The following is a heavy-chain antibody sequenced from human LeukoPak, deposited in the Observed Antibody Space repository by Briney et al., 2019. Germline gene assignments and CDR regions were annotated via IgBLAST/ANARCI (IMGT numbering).Heavy chain of an antibody. CDR1: GFTFSSYG. CDR3: AKLSSLSAIYYYYYYMDV. Sequence: GGSLRLSCAASGFTFSSYGMRWVRQAPGKGLEWVAFIRYDGSNKYYADSVKGRFTISRDNSKNTLYLQMNSLRAEDTAVYYCAKLSSLSAIYYYYYYMDVWGKGTTVTISS. CDR2: IRYDGSNK. J-gene: IGHJ6*03. V-gene: IGHV3-30*02. D-gene: IGHD5-18*01.